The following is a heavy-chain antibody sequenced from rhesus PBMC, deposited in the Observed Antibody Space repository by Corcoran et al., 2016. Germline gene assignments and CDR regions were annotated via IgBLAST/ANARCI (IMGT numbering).Heavy chain of an antibody. D-gene: IGHD5-42*01. Sequence: EVQLVVSGGGLAKPGGSLRLSCAASGFTFSSYWMNWVRQSPGKGLEWVSAINSGGGSTYYADSVKGLFTISRDKSKNTLSLQMNSLRAEDTAVYYCAKSVRGYWIDYWGQGVLVTVSS. J-gene: IGHJ4*01. CDR1: GFTFSSYW. V-gene: IGHV3S42*01. CDR3: AKSVRGYWIDY. CDR2: INSGGGST.